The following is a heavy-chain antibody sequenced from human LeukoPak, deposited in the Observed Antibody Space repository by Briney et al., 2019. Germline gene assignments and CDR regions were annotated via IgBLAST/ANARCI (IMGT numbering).Heavy chain of an antibody. J-gene: IGHJ1*01. CDR3: ARDYDSSGYYPAYFQH. D-gene: IGHD3-22*01. Sequence: GASLKVSCKASGYTFTSYGISWVRQAPGQGLEWMGWISAYNGNTNYAQKLQGRVTMTTDTSTSTAYMQLRSLRSDDTAVYYCARDYDSSGYYPAYFQHWGQGTLVTVSS. CDR2: ISAYNGNT. V-gene: IGHV1-18*01. CDR1: GYTFTSYG.